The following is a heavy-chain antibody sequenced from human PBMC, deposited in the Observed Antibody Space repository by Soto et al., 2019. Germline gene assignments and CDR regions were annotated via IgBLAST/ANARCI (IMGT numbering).Heavy chain of an antibody. D-gene: IGHD2-2*01. Sequence: SVKVSFKASGCGFSTYAITLVRQAPGQGLEWMGGITPIFDTTNYAQKFQGRVTITADESTTTVHMELTSLTSEDTAVYYCARDGSVVVKAATYYNYYGMVGWGKGTKGTVTS. CDR2: ITPIFDTT. CDR1: GCGFSTYA. CDR3: ARDGSVVVKAATYYNYYGMVG. J-gene: IGHJ6*04. V-gene: IGHV1-69*13.